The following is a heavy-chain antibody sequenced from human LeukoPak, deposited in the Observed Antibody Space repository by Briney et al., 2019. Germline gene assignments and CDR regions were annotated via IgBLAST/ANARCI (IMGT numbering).Heavy chain of an antibody. J-gene: IGHJ3*02. CDR1: GFTFSSYW. Sequence: PGGSLRLSCAASGFTFSSYWMSWVRQAPGKGLEWVANIKQDGSEKYYVDSVKGRFTISRDNAKNSLYLQMNSLRAEDTAVYYCAKVLVGYQLPIPYDAFDIWGQGTMVTVSS. D-gene: IGHD2-2*01. CDR3: AKVLVGYQLPIPYDAFDI. V-gene: IGHV3-7*03. CDR2: IKQDGSEK.